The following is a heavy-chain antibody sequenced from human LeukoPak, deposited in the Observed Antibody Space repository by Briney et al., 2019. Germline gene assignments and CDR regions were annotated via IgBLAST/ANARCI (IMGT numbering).Heavy chain of an antibody. V-gene: IGHV4-34*01. Sequence: SSETLSLTCAVYGVSFSGDYWSWIRQPPGKGLEWIGEINHSENPNYNPSLKSRVTISVDTSKTQSSLKLSSVTAADTAVYYCARVRRYCSSTSCYWPAFDIWGQGTMVTVSS. CDR3: ARVRRYCSSTSCYWPAFDI. D-gene: IGHD2-2*01. CDR2: INHSENP. J-gene: IGHJ3*02. CDR1: GVSFSGDY.